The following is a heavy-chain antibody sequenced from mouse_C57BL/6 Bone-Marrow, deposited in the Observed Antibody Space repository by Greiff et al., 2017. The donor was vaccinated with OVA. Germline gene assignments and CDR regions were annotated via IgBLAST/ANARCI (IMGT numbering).Heavy chain of an antibody. CDR3: ARAGYYGSSPYYAMDY. Sequence: QVQLQQPGAELVKPGASVKMSCKASGYTFTSYWITWVKQRPGQGLEWIGDIYPGSGSTNYNEKFKSKATLTVDTSSSTAYMQLSSLTSEDSAVYYCARAGYYGSSPYYAMDYWGQGTSVTVSS. J-gene: IGHJ4*01. CDR1: GYTFTSYW. CDR2: IYPGSGST. V-gene: IGHV1-55*01. D-gene: IGHD1-1*01.